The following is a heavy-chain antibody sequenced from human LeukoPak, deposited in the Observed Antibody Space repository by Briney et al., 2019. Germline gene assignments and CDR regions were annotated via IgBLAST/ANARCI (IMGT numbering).Heavy chain of an antibody. CDR3: AKVLMSPRPYSSSSVFDY. CDR2: ISGSGGST. CDR1: GFTFSSYA. J-gene: IGHJ4*02. V-gene: IGHV3-23*01. Sequence: AGGSLRLSCAASGFTFSSYAMSWVRQAPGKGLEWVSAISGSGGSTYYADSVKGRFTISRDNSKNTLYLQMNSLRAEDTAVYYCAKVLMSPRPYSSSSVFDYWGQGTLVTVSS. D-gene: IGHD6-13*01.